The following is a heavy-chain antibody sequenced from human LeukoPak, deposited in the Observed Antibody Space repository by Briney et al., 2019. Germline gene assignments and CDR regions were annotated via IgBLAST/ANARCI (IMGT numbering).Heavy chain of an antibody. CDR1: GFTFTSYN. Sequence: GGSLRLSCVASGFTFTSYNMHWVRQTPGKGLEWVSYIDSSAGSIDYAASVKGRFTISRDNATNSLYLQMNSLRAEDTAVYYCASDVIGGTNFWGQGTLVTVSS. CDR3: ASDVIGGTNF. CDR2: IDSSAGSI. D-gene: IGHD1-1*01. J-gene: IGHJ4*02. V-gene: IGHV3-48*01.